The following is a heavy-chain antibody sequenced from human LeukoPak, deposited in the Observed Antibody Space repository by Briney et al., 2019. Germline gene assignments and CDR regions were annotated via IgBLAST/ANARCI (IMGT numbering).Heavy chain of an antibody. Sequence: PSETLSLTCTVSGGSISSYYWSWIRQPAGKGLEWIGRIYTSGSTNYNPSLKSRVTMSVDTSKNQFSLKLRSVTAADTAVYYCARNYYDSSGYKYAFDYWGQGNLVTVSS. CDR1: GGSISSYY. CDR3: ARNYYDSSGYKYAFDY. CDR2: IYTSGST. V-gene: IGHV4-4*07. J-gene: IGHJ4*02. D-gene: IGHD3-22*01.